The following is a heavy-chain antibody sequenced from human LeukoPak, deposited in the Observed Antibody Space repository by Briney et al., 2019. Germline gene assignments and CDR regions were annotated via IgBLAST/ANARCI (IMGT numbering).Heavy chain of an antibody. CDR2: IIPIFGTA. CDR3: ARTRYYDFPKTVWFDP. V-gene: IGHV1-69*05. D-gene: IGHD3-3*01. CDR1: GGTFSSYA. J-gene: IGHJ5*02. Sequence: SVKVSCKASGGTFSSYAISWVQQAPGQGLEWMGRIIPIFGTANYAQKFQGRVTITTDESTSTAYMELSSLRSEDTAVYYCARTRYYDFPKTVWFDPWGQGTLVTVSS.